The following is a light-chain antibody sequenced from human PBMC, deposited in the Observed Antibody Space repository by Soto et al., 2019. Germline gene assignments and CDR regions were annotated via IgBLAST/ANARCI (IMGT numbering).Light chain of an antibody. CDR2: DAS. V-gene: IGKV1-5*01. J-gene: IGKJ1*01. Sequence: EIQMTQSPSTLSASVGDRVTITCRASQSVSSWLAWYQQKPGKAPKLLVHDASTLLSGVPSRFSGSVSGTEFILTIGSLQPDDFATYYCQQYKSYPWTFGQGTKV. CDR1: QSVSSW. CDR3: QQYKSYPWT.